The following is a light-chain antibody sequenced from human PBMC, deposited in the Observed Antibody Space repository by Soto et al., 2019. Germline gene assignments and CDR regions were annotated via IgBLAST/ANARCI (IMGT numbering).Light chain of an antibody. CDR2: EVS. CDR3: AAWDDSLNGPV. Sequence: QSVLTQPASVSGSPGQSISISCTGTSSDVGGYKYVSWYQQLPGKAPKLMIYEVSNRPSGVSNRFSGSKSGNTASLTISGLQSEDEADYYCAAWDDSLNGPVFGGGTKLTVL. V-gene: IGLV2-14*01. J-gene: IGLJ3*02. CDR1: SSDVGGYKY.